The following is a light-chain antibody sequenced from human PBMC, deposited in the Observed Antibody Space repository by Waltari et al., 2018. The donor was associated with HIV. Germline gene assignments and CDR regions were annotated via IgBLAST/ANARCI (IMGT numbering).Light chain of an antibody. CDR3: QQYFSLPPT. Sequence: DIVMTQSPDSLAVSLGETVRINCKSSRTVLYHSDNKNYLAWYQHKPGQAPRVLISWASTRAVMVPSSIPALGVPERFSGSGSGTNFSLTISGLQEDDVAIYYCQQYFSLPPTFGGGTRVERK. J-gene: IGKJ4*01. V-gene: IGKV4-1*01. CDR2: WAS. CDR1: RTVLYHSDNKNY.